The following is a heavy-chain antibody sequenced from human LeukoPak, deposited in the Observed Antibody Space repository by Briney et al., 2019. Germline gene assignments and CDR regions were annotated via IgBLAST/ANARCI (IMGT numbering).Heavy chain of an antibody. CDR1: GFTFSSYG. V-gene: IGHV3-30*18. CDR2: ISYDGSNK. Sequence: GGSLRLSCAASGFTFSSYGMHWVRQAPGKGLEWVAVISYDGSNKYYADSVKGRFTISRDNSKNTLYLQMNSLRAEDTAVYYCAKDLERHIVVVTASAIDYWGQGTLVTVSS. CDR3: AKDLERHIVVVTASAIDY. J-gene: IGHJ4*02. D-gene: IGHD2-21*02.